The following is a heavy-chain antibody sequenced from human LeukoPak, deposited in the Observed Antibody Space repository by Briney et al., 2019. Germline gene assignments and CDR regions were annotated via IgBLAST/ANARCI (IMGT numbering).Heavy chain of an antibody. CDR3: ATEIAATGSFDY. CDR1: GFTVSSNY. CDR2: IYSGGRI. V-gene: IGHV3-53*05. J-gene: IGHJ4*02. D-gene: IGHD6-13*01. Sequence: GGSLRLSCAASGFTVSSNYMSWVRQAPGKGLEWVSVIYSGGRIDYADSVKGRFTISRDNSKNTLFLQMNTLRAEDTAVYYCATEIAATGSFDYWGQGTLVTVSS.